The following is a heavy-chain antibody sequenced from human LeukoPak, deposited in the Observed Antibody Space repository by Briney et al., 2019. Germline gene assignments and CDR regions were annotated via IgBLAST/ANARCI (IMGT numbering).Heavy chain of an antibody. CDR3: ATATFYATSGYFPS. Sequence: GGSLRLSCAPSGFIFSSYGMHWVRQAPGQGLVWVSGISGDKSHTAYADSVKGRFTISRDNAKNTLHLQMNSLRDEDTAVYYCATATFYATSGYFPSWGQGTLVTVSS. D-gene: IGHD3-22*01. CDR1: GFIFSSYG. J-gene: IGHJ5*02. V-gene: IGHV3-74*01. CDR2: ISGDKSHT.